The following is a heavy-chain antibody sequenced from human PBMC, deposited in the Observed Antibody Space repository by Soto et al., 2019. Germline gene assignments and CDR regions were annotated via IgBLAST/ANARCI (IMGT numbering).Heavy chain of an antibody. CDR3: ARVAHCSGGSCYYGIFDY. CDR1: GYTFTSYG. J-gene: IGHJ4*02. Sequence: ASVKVSCKASGYTFTSYGISWVRQAPGQGLEWMGWISAYNGNTNYAQKLQGRVTMTTDTSTSTAYMELRSLRSDDTAVYYCARVAHCSGGSCYYGIFDYWGQGTLVTVSS. CDR2: ISAYNGNT. V-gene: IGHV1-18*01. D-gene: IGHD2-15*01.